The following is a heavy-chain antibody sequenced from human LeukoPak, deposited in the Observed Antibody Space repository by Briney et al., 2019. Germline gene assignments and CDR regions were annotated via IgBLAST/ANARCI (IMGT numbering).Heavy chain of an antibody. CDR1: GFTFSDYY. J-gene: IGHJ4*02. CDR3: ARDRLGDYDHSGYFDK. D-gene: IGHD3-22*01. Sequence: GGSLRLSCAASGFTFSDYYMSWIRQAPGKGLESVSYICDSGRTIYYADSVKGRFTISRDNAKNSVYLQMNNLGAEDTAVYYCARDRLGDYDHSGYFDKWGQGTLVTVSS. CDR2: ICDSGRTI. V-gene: IGHV3-11*01.